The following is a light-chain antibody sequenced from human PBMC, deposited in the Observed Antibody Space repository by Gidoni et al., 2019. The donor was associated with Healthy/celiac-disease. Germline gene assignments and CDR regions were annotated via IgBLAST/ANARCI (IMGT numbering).Light chain of an antibody. CDR3: QQYNSYSYT. V-gene: IGKV1-5*01. J-gene: IGKJ2*01. CDR1: QSISSW. Sequence: DIQMTQSPSTLSASVGERVTIPSRASQSISSWFALYQQKPGKAPKLLISDASTLESGVPSRFSGSGSVTEFTLTISSLQPDDFATYYCQQYNSYSYTFXXXTKLEIK. CDR2: DAS.